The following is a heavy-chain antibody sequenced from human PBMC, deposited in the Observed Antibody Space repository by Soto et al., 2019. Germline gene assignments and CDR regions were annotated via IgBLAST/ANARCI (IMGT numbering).Heavy chain of an antibody. J-gene: IGHJ4*02. Sequence: PGGSLRLSCAASGFTFSSYAMHWVRQAPGKGLEWVAVISYDGSNKYYADSVKGRFTISRDNSKNTLYLQMNSLRAEDTAVYYCARDQLVPYSGYGGPIEGLFDYWGQGTLVTVSS. CDR3: ARDQLVPYSGYGGPIEGLFDY. CDR1: GFTFSSYA. D-gene: IGHD5-12*01. CDR2: ISYDGSNK. V-gene: IGHV3-30-3*01.